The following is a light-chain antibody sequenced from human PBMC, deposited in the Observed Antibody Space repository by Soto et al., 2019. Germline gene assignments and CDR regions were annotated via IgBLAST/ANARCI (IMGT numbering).Light chain of an antibody. CDR3: QKYDTYPLN. J-gene: IGKJ4*01. Sequence: IHMTHSPATLSASVLDRVTISFLAIQSVRSWLSLSQQKPGRAPKFLIYDASSLESRVPSRFSGSGSGTEFNLTTSNLQPDDFATYYCQKYDTYPLNFGGGTKVDI. V-gene: IGKV1-5*01. CDR1: QSVRSW. CDR2: DAS.